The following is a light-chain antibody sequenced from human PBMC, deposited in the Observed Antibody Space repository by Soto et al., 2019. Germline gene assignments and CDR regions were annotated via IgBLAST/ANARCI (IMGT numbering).Light chain of an antibody. J-gene: IGLJ1*01. CDR3: SSYTSSSTRV. Sequence: QSVLTQPASVSGSPGQSITISCTGTSSDVGGYNYVSWYQQHPGKAPKLMIYDVSNRPSGVSNRFSGSKSGNTASLSISGLQAEDEADYYRSSYTSSSTRVFGTGTKVTV. CDR1: SSDVGGYNY. CDR2: DVS. V-gene: IGLV2-14*01.